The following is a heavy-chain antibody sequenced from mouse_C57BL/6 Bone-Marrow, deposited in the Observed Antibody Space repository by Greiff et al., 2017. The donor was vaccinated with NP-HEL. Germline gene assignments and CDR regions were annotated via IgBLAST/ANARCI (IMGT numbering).Heavy chain of an antibody. V-gene: IGHV1-69*01. CDR2: IDPSDSYT. CDR1: GYTFTSYW. J-gene: IGHJ4*01. Sequence: VQLQQPGAELVMPGASVKLSCKASGYTFTSYWMHWVKQRPGQGLEWIGEIDPSDSYTNYNQKFKGKSTLTVDKSSSTAYMQLSSLTSEYSAVYYCAMGNSPYYAMDYWGQGTSVTVSS. D-gene: IGHD2-1*01. CDR3: AMGNSPYYAMDY.